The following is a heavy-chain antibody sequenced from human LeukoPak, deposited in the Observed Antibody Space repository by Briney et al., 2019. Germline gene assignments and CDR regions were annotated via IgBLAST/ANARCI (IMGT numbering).Heavy chain of an antibody. D-gene: IGHD6-19*01. CDR3: AHRPGYAGGWSSANFDY. V-gene: IGHV2-5*02. J-gene: IGHJ4*02. CDR2: IYWDDDK. CDR1: GFSLSTYGEG. Sequence: GSGPTLVQPTQTLTLTCTLSGFSLSTYGEGVGWIRQPPGKALEWLALIYWDDDKFYSPSLKSRLTITKDTSKNQVVLTMTNMDPVDTGTYYCAHRPGYAGGWSSANFDYWGQGTLVTVSS.